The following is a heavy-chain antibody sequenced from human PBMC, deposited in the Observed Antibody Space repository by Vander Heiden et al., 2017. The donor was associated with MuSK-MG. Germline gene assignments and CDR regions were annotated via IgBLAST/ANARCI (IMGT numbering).Heavy chain of an antibody. V-gene: IGHV3-9*03. CDR2: ISRNSGSI. Sequence: EVQLVESGGGLVQPGRSLRRYCAATGLTFADYARNWVRQAPGKGLGWVSGISRNSGSIGYEDSVKGRFTISRDNAKHSLYLQMNGLRAEDMALYYGARNNIYAFDIWGQGTMVTVSS. CDR3: ARNNIYAFDI. J-gene: IGHJ3*02. D-gene: IGHD3-9*01. CDR1: GLTFADYA.